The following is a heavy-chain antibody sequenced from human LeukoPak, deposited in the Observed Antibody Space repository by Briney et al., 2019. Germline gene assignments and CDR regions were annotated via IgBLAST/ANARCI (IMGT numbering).Heavy chain of an antibody. CDR1: GVTFSDYY. CDR3: AKAGTFWSGYSTYYFDY. J-gene: IGHJ4*02. Sequence: GGSPRLSCAASGVTFSDYYMSWIRQAPGKGLEWVSYISSSGSTIYYADSVKGRFTISRDNAKNSLYLQMNSLRAEDMALYYCAKAGTFWSGYSTYYFDYWGQGTLVTVSS. V-gene: IGHV3-11*01. CDR2: ISSSGSTI. D-gene: IGHD3-3*01.